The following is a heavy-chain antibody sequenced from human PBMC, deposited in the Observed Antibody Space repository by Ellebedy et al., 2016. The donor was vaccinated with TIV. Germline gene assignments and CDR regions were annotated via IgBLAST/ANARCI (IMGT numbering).Heavy chain of an antibody. D-gene: IGHD7-27*01. CDR2: INHSGST. CDR1: GGSFSGYY. Sequence: SETLSLTCAVYGGSFSGYYWSWIRQPPGKGLEWIGEINHSGSTNYNPSLKSRVTISVDTSKNQFSLKLSSVTAADTAVYYCATDNWGGPSDAFDIWGQGTMVTVSS. CDR3: ATDNWGGPSDAFDI. J-gene: IGHJ3*02. V-gene: IGHV4-34*09.